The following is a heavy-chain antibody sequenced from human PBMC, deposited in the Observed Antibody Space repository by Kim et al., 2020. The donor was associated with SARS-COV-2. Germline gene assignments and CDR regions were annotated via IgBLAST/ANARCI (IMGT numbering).Heavy chain of an antibody. Sequence: GGSLRLSCAASGFTFRSHWMLWVRQAPGKGLVSVSRVNSDGTSTAYADSVKGRFTISRDNAKNTLYLQMNSLSAEDTAVYYCARGGEVSRPSGSYGDCWGQGTLVTVSS. CDR1: GFTFRSHW. J-gene: IGHJ4*02. CDR3: ARGGEVSRPSGSYGDC. D-gene: IGHD1-26*01. V-gene: IGHV3-74*01. CDR2: VNSDGTST.